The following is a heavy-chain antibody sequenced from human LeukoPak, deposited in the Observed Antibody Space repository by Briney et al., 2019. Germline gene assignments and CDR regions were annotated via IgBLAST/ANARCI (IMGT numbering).Heavy chain of an antibody. CDR2: IRYSGST. CDR3: ATSDTVSTYNWFDP. CDR1: GGSISSNTNF. D-gene: IGHD5/OR15-5a*01. V-gene: IGHV4-39*01. J-gene: IGHJ5*02. Sequence: SETLSLTCNVSGGSISSNTNFWGWIRRPPGKGLEWIGSIRYSGSTYYNPSLKSRVTISVDTSNNQFSLRLTSLTAADTAVYYCATSDTVSTYNWFDPWGLGTLVTVS.